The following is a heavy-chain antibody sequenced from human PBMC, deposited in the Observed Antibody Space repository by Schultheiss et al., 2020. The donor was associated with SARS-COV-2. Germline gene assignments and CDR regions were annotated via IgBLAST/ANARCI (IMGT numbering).Heavy chain of an antibody. J-gene: IGHJ6*02. Sequence: GGSLRLSCAASGFSFNSYSMNWVRQAPGKGLVWVSRINSDGSSTSYADSVKGRFTISRDNAKNTLYLQMNSLRAEDTAVYYCARDPLLYSSGWYGYYYGMDVWGQGTTVTVSS. CDR3: ARDPLLYSSGWYGYYYGMDV. CDR1: GFSFNSYS. D-gene: IGHD6-19*01. V-gene: IGHV3-74*01. CDR2: INSDGSST.